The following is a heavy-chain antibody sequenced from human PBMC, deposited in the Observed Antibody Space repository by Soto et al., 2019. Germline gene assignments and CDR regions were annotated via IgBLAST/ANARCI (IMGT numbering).Heavy chain of an antibody. CDR1: GFSLTTIGVG. CDR3: AHIVITYGGVIGDDAFDI. D-gene: IGHD3-16*02. V-gene: IGHV2-5*02. CDR2: IYWDDDR. J-gene: IGHJ3*02. Sequence: QITLKESGPTLVRPTQTLTLTCSFSGFSLTTIGVGVGWIRQPPGEALDGLAVIYWDDDRRYSPSLRSRLTITKDTSKNQVVLTMTNMDPVDAATYYGAHIVITYGGVIGDDAFDIWGQGTLVTVSS.